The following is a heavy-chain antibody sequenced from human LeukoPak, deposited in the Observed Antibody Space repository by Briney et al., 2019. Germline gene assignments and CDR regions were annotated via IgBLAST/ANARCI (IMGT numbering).Heavy chain of an antibody. CDR1: GFTVSSNY. CDR2: IYSGGST. CDR3: ARIRRFPNWFDP. D-gene: IGHD2-21*01. V-gene: IGHV3-66*01. J-gene: IGHJ5*02. Sequence: GGSLRLSCAASGFTVSSNYMSWVRQAPGKGLEWVSVIYSGGSTYYADSVKGRFTISRDNSKNTLYLQMHSLRAEDTAVYYCARIRRFPNWFDPWGQGTLVTVSS.